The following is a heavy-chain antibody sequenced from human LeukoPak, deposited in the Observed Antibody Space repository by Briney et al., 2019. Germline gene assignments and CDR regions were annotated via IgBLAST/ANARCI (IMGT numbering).Heavy chain of an antibody. CDR1: GFTFSSYG. J-gene: IGHJ4*02. CDR2: IRYDGSNK. Sequence: GGSLRLSCAASGFTFSSYGMHWVRQAPGKGLEWVAFIRYDGSNKYYADSVKGRFTISRDNSKNTLYLQMNSLRAEDTAVYYCAKDYTVTTLTYFDYWGQGTLVTVSS. V-gene: IGHV3-30*02. D-gene: IGHD4-11*01. CDR3: AKDYTVTTLTYFDY.